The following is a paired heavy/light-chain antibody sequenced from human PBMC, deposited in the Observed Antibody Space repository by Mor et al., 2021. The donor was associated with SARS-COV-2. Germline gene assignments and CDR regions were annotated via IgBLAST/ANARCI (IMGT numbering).Light chain of an antibody. J-gene: IGKJ3*01. CDR2: GAS. Sequence: EVVLTQSPGTLSLSPGERATLSCRASQSFSSTYLAWFQQKPGQAPRLLIYGASSRAPGIPDRFTGSGSGTDFTLTISRLEPEDFAVYYCQQYGSSRITFGPGTKVDIK. V-gene: IGKV3-20*01. CDR3: QQYGSSRIT. CDR1: QSFSSTY.
Heavy chain of an antibody. D-gene: IGHD2-2*01. V-gene: IGHV3-23*01. CDR1: GFTFSTYA. Sequence: EVQLLESGGDLVQPGGSLRLSCAASGFTFSTYAMSWVRQAPGKGLEWVSAISGSGDNTYYADSVKGRFTISRDNSKNTLYLQMNSLRVEDTAVYYCARYCTTTSCRGAHYYYGMDVWGQGTTVIVSS. J-gene: IGHJ6*02. CDR3: ARYCTTTSCRGAHYYYGMDV. CDR2: ISGSGDNT.